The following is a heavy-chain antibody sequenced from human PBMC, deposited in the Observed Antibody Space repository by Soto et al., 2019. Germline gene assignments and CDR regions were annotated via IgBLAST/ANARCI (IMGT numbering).Heavy chain of an antibody. V-gene: IGHV1-8*01. CDR2: MNPNSGNT. Sequence: QVQLVQSGAEVKKPGASVKVSCKASGYTFTSYDINWVRQATVQGLEWMGWMNPNSGNTGYAQKSPATVTITTNNSISTAYMELRSLRSEDTAVYYCARGPKAYSSWSYYFDYWGQGTLVTVSS. D-gene: IGHD6-13*01. CDR3: ARGPKAYSSWSYYFDY. J-gene: IGHJ4*02. CDR1: GYTFTSYD.